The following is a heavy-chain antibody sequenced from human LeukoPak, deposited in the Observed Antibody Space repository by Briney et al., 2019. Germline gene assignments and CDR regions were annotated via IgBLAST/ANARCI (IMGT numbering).Heavy chain of an antibody. D-gene: IGHD2-2*01. V-gene: IGHV1-2*02. Sequence: ASVKVSCKASGYTFTDYYMHWVRQAPGQGLEWMGWINVNRGGTNYAQRFQGRVTMTRDTSITTAYMELSRLKSDDTAVYYCARRYCSSTSCYYFDYWGQGTLVTVSS. CDR1: GYTFTDYY. J-gene: IGHJ4*02. CDR3: ARRYCSSTSCYYFDY. CDR2: INVNRGGT.